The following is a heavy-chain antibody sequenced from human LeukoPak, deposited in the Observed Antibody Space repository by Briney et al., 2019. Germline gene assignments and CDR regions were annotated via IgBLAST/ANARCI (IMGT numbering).Heavy chain of an antibody. CDR2: ISYDGSNK. CDR1: GFTFSSYA. Sequence: GRSLRLSCAASGFTFSSYAMHWVRQAPGKGLDRVAIISYDGSNKYCADSVKGRFTISRDNSKNTQYLQMNSLRAEDTAVYYCARESGDSSGYGWFDPWGQGTLVTVSS. V-gene: IGHV3-30-3*01. CDR3: ARESGDSSGYGWFDP. J-gene: IGHJ5*02. D-gene: IGHD3-22*01.